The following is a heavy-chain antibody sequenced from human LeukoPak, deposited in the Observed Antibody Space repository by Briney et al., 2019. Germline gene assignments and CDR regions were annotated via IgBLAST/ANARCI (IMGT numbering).Heavy chain of an antibody. Sequence: ASVKVSCKASGYTFTSYDINWVRQATGQGLEWMGWMNPNSGNTGYAQKFQGRVTMTRDTSISTAYMELSRLRSDDTAVYYCAKGRSYAFDYWGQGTLVTVSS. CDR2: MNPNSGNT. J-gene: IGHJ4*02. CDR3: AKGRSYAFDY. CDR1: GYTFTSYD. V-gene: IGHV1-8*01. D-gene: IGHD1-26*01.